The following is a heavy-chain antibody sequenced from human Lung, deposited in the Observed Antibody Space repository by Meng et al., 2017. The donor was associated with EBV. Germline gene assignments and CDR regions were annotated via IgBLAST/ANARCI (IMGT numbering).Heavy chain of an antibody. CDR1: GYTFASYG. CDR2: FVNNVDT. Sequence: QVPLLQSGAEEKKPGASGRVSGSASGYTFASYGISWLRQAPGQGLEWMGWFVNNVDTYSAQKFQGRVTMTTDTHTSTAFMELRSLRSDDTAVYYCARGTPGRSYSDYWGQGTLVTVSS. V-gene: IGHV1-18*01. D-gene: IGHD3-10*01. J-gene: IGHJ4*02. CDR3: ARGTPGRSYSDY.